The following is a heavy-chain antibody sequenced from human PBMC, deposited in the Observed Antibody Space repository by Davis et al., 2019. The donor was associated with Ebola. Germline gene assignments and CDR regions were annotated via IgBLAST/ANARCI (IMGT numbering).Heavy chain of an antibody. D-gene: IGHD3-9*01. CDR1: VGSFSSHP. CDR2: IIPIFDTP. J-gene: IGHJ4*02. CDR3: ARDFDGGNYYFDY. Sequence: SVKVSCKTSVGSFSSHPISWVRQAPRQGLEWMGGIIPIFDTPHYAQKFQGRITITADASTSTEYMELSSLRSEDTATYFCARDFDGGNYYFDYWGPGTPVTVSS. V-gene: IGHV1-69*13.